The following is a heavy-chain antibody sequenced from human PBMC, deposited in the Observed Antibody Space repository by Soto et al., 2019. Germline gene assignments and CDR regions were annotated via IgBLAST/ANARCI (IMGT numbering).Heavy chain of an antibody. J-gene: IGHJ4*02. V-gene: IGHV3-23*01. Sequence: GGSLRLSCAASGFSFGSYALSWVRQAPGKGLEWVSTISGSDGKTFYADSVKGRFSISRDTSQNTLYLQMNSLRAGDTAIYYCARWSYLDYWGQGTRVTVSS. CDR2: ISGSDGKT. CDR1: GFSFGSYA. D-gene: IGHD3-3*01. CDR3: ARWSYLDY.